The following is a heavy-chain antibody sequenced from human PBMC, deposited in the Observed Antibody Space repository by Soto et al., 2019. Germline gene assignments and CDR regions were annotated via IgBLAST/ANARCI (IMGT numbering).Heavy chain of an antibody. V-gene: IGHV3-30*18. D-gene: IGHD6-6*01. J-gene: IGHJ4*02. CDR3: ANSKAQLAARDFDY. Sequence: GGSLRLSCAASGFTFSSYGMHWVRQAPGKGLEWVAVISYDGSNKYYADSVKGRFTISRDNSKNTLYLQMNSLRAEDTAVYYCANSKAQLAARDFDYWGQGTLVTVSS. CDR2: ISYDGSNK. CDR1: GFTFSSYG.